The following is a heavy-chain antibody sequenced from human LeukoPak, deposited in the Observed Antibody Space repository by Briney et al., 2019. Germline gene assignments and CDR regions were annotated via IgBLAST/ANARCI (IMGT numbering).Heavy chain of an antibody. CDR1: GFDFTAYG. Sequence: GESLRISCQCSGFDFTAYGIAWVRRLPGKGLEWMGNIYPGGSNGRYSPSFQGQVTMSADKSITTVYLQWSSLKASDTAMYYCARHFHSAWFGFWGQGSLVTVPS. CDR3: ARHFHSAWFGF. CDR2: IYPGGSNG. D-gene: IGHD5-18*01. V-gene: IGHV5-51*01. J-gene: IGHJ4*02.